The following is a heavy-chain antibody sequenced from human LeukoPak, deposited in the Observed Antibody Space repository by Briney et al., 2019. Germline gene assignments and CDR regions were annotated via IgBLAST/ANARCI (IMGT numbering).Heavy chain of an antibody. CDR2: IWYDGSNK. CDR3: ARDRYYDSSGLGYFDY. Sequence: GGSLRLSCAASGFTFSSYGMHWVRQAPGKGLEWGAVIWYDGSNKYYADSVKGRFTISRDNSKNTLYLQMNRLRAEATAVYYCARDRYYDSSGLGYFDYWGQGTLVTVSS. D-gene: IGHD3-22*01. CDR1: GFTFSSYG. J-gene: IGHJ4*02. V-gene: IGHV3-33*01.